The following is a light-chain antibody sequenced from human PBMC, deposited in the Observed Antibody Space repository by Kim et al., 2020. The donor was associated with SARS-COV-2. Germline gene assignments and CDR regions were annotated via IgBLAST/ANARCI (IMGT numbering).Light chain of an antibody. CDR1: GATIGSQA. V-gene: IGLV1-44*01. CDR3: AAWDDSRNGVV. J-gene: IGLJ2*01. Sequence: QKVTFTGSGSGATIGSQAVSWYRQHPGTTPTLLIYNSNPRPSGVPDRFSGSKNCTSASLAIGGLQSEDEVDYYCAAWDDSRNGVVFGGGTQLTVL. CDR2: NSN.